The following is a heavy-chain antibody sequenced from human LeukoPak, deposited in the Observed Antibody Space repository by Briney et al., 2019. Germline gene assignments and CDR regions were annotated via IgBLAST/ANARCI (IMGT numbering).Heavy chain of an antibody. CDR1: GNSFTNYW. Sequence: ASVKISCKGSGNSFTNYWIGWVRQMPGKGLEWMGIIYPGDSDTRYSPSFQGQVTISANKSINTAYLQWSSLKASDTAMYYCASRGGSSYGFEDAFDIWGQGTMVTVSS. J-gene: IGHJ3*02. V-gene: IGHV5-51*01. CDR3: ASRGGSSYGFEDAFDI. CDR2: IYPGDSDT. D-gene: IGHD5-18*01.